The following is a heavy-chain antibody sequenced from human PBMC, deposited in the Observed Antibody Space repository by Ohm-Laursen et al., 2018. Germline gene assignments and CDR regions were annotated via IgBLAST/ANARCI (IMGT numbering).Heavy chain of an antibody. CDR1: GFTFDDYA. J-gene: IGHJ4*02. CDR3: ARGGITMVRGVDY. V-gene: IGHV3-9*01. D-gene: IGHD3-10*01. CDR2: ISWNSGSI. Sequence: SLRLSCAASGFTFDDYAMHWVRQAPGKGLEWVSGISWNSGSIGYADSVKGRFTISRDNAKNSLYLQMNSLRAEDTALYYCARGGITMVRGVDYWGQGTLVTVSS.